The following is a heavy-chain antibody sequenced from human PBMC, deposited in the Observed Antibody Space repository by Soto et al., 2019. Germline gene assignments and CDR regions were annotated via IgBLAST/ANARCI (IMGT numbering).Heavy chain of an antibody. Sequence: ASVKFSCKASGYTFTSYDINWVRQATGQGLEWMGWMNPNSGNTGYAQKLQGRVTMTTDTSTSTAYMELRSLRSDDTAVYYCARDRGYGLLMVYARGHYGMDVWGQGTTVTVSS. V-gene: IGHV1-8*01. J-gene: IGHJ6*02. CDR2: MNPNSGNT. D-gene: IGHD2-8*01. CDR3: ARDRGYGLLMVYARGHYGMDV. CDR1: GYTFTSYD.